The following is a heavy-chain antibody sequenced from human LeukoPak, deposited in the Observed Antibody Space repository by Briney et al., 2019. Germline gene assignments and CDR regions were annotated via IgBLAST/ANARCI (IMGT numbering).Heavy chain of an antibody. J-gene: IGHJ4*02. V-gene: IGHV3-30*03. CDR2: ISYDGSTK. D-gene: IGHD3-22*01. Sequence: PGGSLRLSCAASGFTFSSYGMHWVRQAPGKGLEWVAVISYDGSTKYYVDSVKGRFTISRDNSKNTLYLQMDSLRAEDTAVYYCATTLHSGYYDLYWGQGTLVTVSS. CDR3: ATTLHSGYYDLY. CDR1: GFTFSSYG.